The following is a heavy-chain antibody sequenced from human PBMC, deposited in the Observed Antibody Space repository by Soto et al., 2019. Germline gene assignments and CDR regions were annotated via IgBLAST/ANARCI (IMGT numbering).Heavy chain of an antibody. J-gene: IGHJ4*02. D-gene: IGHD2-2*01. CDR3: ARDDCSGTTCYEFDY. CDR2: IYPGDSDT. CDR1: GYRFTNYW. Sequence: GESLKISCKGSGYRFTNYWIGWVRQMPGKGLEWMGIIYPGDSDTRYSPSFQGQVTISADKSINTAYLQWSSLKASDTAMYYCARDDCSGTTCYEFDYWGQGTQVTVSS. V-gene: IGHV5-51*01.